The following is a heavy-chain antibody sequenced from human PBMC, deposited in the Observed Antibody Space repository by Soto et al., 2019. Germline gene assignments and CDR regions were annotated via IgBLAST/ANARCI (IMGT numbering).Heavy chain of an antibody. Sequence: SETLSLTCALYGRSFSGSYWNWIRQPPEKGLDRIGEICHTGSTNDSPSLKSRVTISIDSSKNLFSLKLSSVTAADTAVYFCARRERTQMWVPGREGFDISGPGTMVTVSS. CDR3: ARRERTQMWVPGREGFDI. J-gene: IGHJ3*02. CDR2: ICHTGST. CDR1: GRSFSGSY. V-gene: IGHV4-34*01. D-gene: IGHD1-26*01.